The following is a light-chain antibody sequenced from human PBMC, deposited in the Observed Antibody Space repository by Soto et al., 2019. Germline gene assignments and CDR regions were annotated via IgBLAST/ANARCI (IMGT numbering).Light chain of an antibody. V-gene: IGKV1-9*01. Sequence: DIQLTQSPSFLSASVGDRVTITCRASQGISSYLAWYQQKPGKAPKLLIYAASTLQSGVPSRFSGSGSGTEFTLTISSLQPEDFATYYCQQLNSYPLTFGPGTKWISN. J-gene: IGKJ3*01. CDR1: QGISSY. CDR3: QQLNSYPLT. CDR2: AAS.